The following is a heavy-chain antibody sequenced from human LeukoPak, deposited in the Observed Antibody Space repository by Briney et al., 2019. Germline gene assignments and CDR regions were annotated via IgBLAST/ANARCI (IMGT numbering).Heavy chain of an antibody. J-gene: IGHJ5*02. V-gene: IGHV4-39*01. D-gene: IGHD4-17*01. Sequence: SETLSLTCTVSGGSISSSSYYWGWIRQPPGKGLEWIGSIYYSGSTYYNPSLKSRVTISVDTSKNQFSLKLSSVTAADTAVYYCAKLLRCPNWFDPWGQGTLVTVSS. CDR3: AKLLRCPNWFDP. CDR1: GGSISSSSYY. CDR2: IYYSGST.